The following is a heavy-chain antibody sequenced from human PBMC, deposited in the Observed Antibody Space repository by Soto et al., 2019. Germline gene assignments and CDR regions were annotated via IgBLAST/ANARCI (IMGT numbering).Heavy chain of an antibody. J-gene: IGHJ3*02. CDR1: GGTFSSYA. D-gene: IGHD2-21*02. Sequence: SSVNGSLKAAGGTFSSYAVSWVRQAPGQGLEWMGGIIPIFGTANYAQKFQGRVTITADESTSTAYMELSSLRSEDTAVYYCASPEQYCGGDCYSWAFDIWGQGTMVTVSS. CDR3: ASPEQYCGGDCYSWAFDI. V-gene: IGHV1-69*13. CDR2: IIPIFGTA.